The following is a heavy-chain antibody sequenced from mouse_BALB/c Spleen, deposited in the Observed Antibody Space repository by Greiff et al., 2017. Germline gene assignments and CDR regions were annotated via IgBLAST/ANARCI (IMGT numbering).Heavy chain of an antibody. D-gene: IGHD2-1*01. CDR1: GYTFTSYY. V-gene: IGHV1S56*01. Sequence: VQLQQSGPELVKPGASVRISCKASGYTFTSYYIHWVKQRPGQGLEWIGWIYPGNVNTKYNEKFKGKATLTADKSSSTAYMQLSSLTSEDSAVYFCASYGNYFDYWGQGTTLTVSS. CDR3: ASYGNYFDY. CDR2: IYPGNVNT. J-gene: IGHJ2*01.